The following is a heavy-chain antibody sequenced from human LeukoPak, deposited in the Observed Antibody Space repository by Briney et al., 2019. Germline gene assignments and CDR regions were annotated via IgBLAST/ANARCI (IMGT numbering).Heavy chain of an antibody. D-gene: IGHD3-22*01. CDR2: IYYSGST. CDR1: GGSISSGDYY. V-gene: IGHV4-30-4*01. CDR3: ARGYRNYYDSSGYYYFDY. Sequence: SETLSLTCTVSGGSISSGDYYWSWIRQPPGKGLEWIGYIYYSGSTYYNPSLKSRVTISVDTSKNQFSLKLSSVTAADTAVYYCARGYRNYYDSSGYYYFDYWGQGTLVTVSS. J-gene: IGHJ4*02.